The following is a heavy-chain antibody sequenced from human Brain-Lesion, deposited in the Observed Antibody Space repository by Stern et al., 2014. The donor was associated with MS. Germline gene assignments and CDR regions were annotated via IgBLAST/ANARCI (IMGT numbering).Heavy chain of an antibody. J-gene: IGHJ5*02. CDR2: IYYSGAT. CDR3: ASRWSGTYYGQNWFDP. V-gene: IGHV4-31*03. CDR1: GGSISSGGHY. D-gene: IGHD1-26*01. Sequence: VQLVESGPGLVKPSQTLSLTCTVSGGSISSGGHYWSRIRQHPGKGLVGIGSIYYSGATFYNPSLKSRVTISLDTSKNQFSLKLSSVTAADTAVYYCASRWSGTYYGQNWFDPWGQGTLVTVSS.